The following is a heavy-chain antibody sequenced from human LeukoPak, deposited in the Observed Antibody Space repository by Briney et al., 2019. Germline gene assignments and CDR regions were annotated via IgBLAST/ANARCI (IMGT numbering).Heavy chain of an antibody. D-gene: IGHD5-18*01. J-gene: IGHJ4*02. Sequence: GGSLRLSCSASGFTFSSYAMHWVRQAPGKGLEYVSTISSNGGSTYYADSVKGRLTISRDNSKNTLYLQVSSLRAEDTAVYYCVKAGAYNYASSFDYWGQGTLVTVSS. V-gene: IGHV3-64D*06. CDR3: VKAGAYNYASSFDY. CDR1: GFTFSSYA. CDR2: ISSNGGST.